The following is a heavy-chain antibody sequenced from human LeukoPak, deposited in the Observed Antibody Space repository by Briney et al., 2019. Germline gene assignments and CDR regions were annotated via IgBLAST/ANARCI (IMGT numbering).Heavy chain of an antibody. D-gene: IGHD3-22*01. CDR3: ARVLDPQGRGAKGGREKWFIGY. J-gene: IGHJ4*02. CDR1: GFIFTTYW. Sequence: GGSLRLSCAASGFIFTTYWVHWVRQAPGKGLVWVARINTDGGSTYYADSVKGRFTISRDNAKNTLYLQMNSLRAEDTAVYYCARVLDPQGRGAKGGREKWFIGYWGQGTLVTVSS. CDR2: INTDGGST. V-gene: IGHV3-74*01.